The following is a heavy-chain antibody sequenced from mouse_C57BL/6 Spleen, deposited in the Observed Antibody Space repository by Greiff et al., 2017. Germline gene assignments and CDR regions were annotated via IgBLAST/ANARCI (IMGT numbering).Heavy chain of an antibody. CDR3: ARVSAAAWFGY. Sequence: DVKLVESGGGLVKPGGSLKLSCAASGFTFSSYAMSWVRQTPEKRLEWVATISDGGSYTYYPDNVKGRFTISRDNTKNNLYLQMSHLKSEATAMYYGARVSAAAWFGYWGQGTLVTVSA. CDR1: GFTFSSYA. D-gene: IGHD6-1*01. J-gene: IGHJ3*01. CDR2: ISDGGSYT. V-gene: IGHV5-4*03.